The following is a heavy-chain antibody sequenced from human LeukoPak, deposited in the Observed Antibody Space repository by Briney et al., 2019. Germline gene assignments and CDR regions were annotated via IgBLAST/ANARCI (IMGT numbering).Heavy chain of an antibody. CDR2: ISSSSSTI. CDR1: GFTFISYS. Sequence: PGGSLRLSCAASGFTFISYSMNWVRQAPGKGLEWVSYISSSSSTIYYADSVKGRFTISRDNAKNSLYLQMNSLRAEDTAVYYCARDWGGLTYYYDSSSADYWGQGTLVTVSS. CDR3: ARDWGGLTYYYDSSSADY. D-gene: IGHD3-22*01. V-gene: IGHV3-48*01. J-gene: IGHJ4*02.